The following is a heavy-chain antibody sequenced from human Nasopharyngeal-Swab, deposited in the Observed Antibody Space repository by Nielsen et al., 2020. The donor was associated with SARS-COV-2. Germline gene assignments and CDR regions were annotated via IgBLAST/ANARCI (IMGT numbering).Heavy chain of an antibody. V-gene: IGHV4-4*02. D-gene: IGHD3-22*01. CDR3: ASPQGSSGHYYMDV. Sequence: WIRQPPGKGLEWIGEIYHSGSTNYNPSLKSRVTISVDKSKNQFSLKLSSVTAADTAVYYCASPQGSSGHYYMDVWGKGTTVTVS. CDR2: IYHSGST. J-gene: IGHJ6*03.